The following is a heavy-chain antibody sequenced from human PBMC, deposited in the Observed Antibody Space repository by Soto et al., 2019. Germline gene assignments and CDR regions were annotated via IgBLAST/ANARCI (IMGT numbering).Heavy chain of an antibody. CDR1: GFSLSTSGVG. D-gene: IGHD6-6*01. J-gene: IGHJ3*02. Sequence: SGPTLVNPTQTLTLTCSFSGFSLSTSGVGVGWIRQPPGKALEWLAHIYWSGDEHYRPSLKSRLSITKDTSKNQVVLTMTNMDPVDTATYYCARGLAARPVFASDIWGQGTMVTVSS. V-gene: IGHV2-5*01. CDR2: IYWSGDE. CDR3: ARGLAARPVFASDI.